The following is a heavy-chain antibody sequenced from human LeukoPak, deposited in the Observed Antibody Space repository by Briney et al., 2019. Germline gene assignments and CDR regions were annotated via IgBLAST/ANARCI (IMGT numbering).Heavy chain of an antibody. CDR1: GLTFSKYS. V-gene: IGHV3-48*04. CDR3: ARDNWVDC. CDR2: IDTSSTTM. J-gene: IGHJ5*01. Sequence: GGSLRLSCAASGLTFSKYSMTWVRQAPGKGLEWVSFIDTSSTTMYYTDSVKGRYTISRDNAKNSLYLQMNSLKVEDTAIYYCARDNWVDCWGQGTLVTVSS.